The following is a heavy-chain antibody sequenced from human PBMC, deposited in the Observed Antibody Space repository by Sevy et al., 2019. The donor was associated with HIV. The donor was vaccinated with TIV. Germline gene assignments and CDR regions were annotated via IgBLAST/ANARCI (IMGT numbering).Heavy chain of an antibody. CDR2: IISIFGTT. J-gene: IGHJ5*02. CDR1: GGTFSNSA. CDR3: ARLPRAGLGGWFDP. Sequence: ASVKVSCKASGGTFSNSAISWVRQAPGQGLEWMGGIISIFGTTNYAHKFQGRVTITADESTNTLYMELSSLTSEDTAVYYCARLPRAGLGGWFDPWGQGTLVTVSS. D-gene: IGHD3-16*01. V-gene: IGHV1-69*13.